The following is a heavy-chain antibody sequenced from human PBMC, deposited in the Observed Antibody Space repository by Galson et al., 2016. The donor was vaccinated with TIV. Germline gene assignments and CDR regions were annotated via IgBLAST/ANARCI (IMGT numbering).Heavy chain of an antibody. V-gene: IGHV1-69*13. CDR2: IIPGFGTV. CDR1: GGTFSSFA. Sequence: SVKVSCKASGGTFSSFALNWVRQAPGQGLEWIGEIIPGFGTVRYAHKFQARVTITADESATTSVMELSSLTSDDTAVYYCARTSYTPMGYWGQGTLVTVSS. D-gene: IGHD5-18*01. CDR3: ARTSYTPMGY. J-gene: IGHJ4*01.